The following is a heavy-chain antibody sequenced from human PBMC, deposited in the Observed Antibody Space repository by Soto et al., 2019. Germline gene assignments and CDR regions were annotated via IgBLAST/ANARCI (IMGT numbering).Heavy chain of an antibody. J-gene: IGHJ4*02. CDR3: ARHLSSWYHHFDY. CDR2: IYYSGST. D-gene: IGHD6-13*01. CDR1: GGSISSSSYY. Sequence: SETLSLTCTVSGGSISSSSYYWGWIRQPPGKGLEWIGSIYYSGSTYYNPSLKSRVTISVDTSKNQFSLKLSSVTAADTAVYYCARHLSSWYHHFDYWGQGTLVTVSS. V-gene: IGHV4-39*01.